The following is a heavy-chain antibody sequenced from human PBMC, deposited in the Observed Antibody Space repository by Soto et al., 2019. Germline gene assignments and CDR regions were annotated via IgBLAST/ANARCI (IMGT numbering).Heavy chain of an antibody. V-gene: IGHV1-69*13. D-gene: IGHD2-15*01. CDR3: ARDRGGSSFSFDP. J-gene: IGHJ5*02. Sequence: ASVKVSCKAFGGSFSSYAISWVRQAPGQGLEWMGGIIPIFGTANYAQKFQGRVTITADESTSTAYMELSSLRSEDTAVYYCARDRGGSSFSFDPWGQGTLVTVSS. CDR2: IIPIFGTA. CDR1: GGSFSSYA.